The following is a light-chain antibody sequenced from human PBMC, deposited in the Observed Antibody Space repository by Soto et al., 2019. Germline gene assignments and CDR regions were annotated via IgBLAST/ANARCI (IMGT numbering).Light chain of an antibody. V-gene: IGKV3-11*01. CDR2: DVS. Sequence: EIVLTQSPATLSLSPGERATLSCRASQSVSSFLAWYQHKPGQAPRLLIYDVSTRAIGIPARFSGSGSGTDFTLTINNLEPEDLGVYFCQQRSSWPRLTFGGGTKVEIK. J-gene: IGKJ4*01. CDR3: QQRSSWPRLT. CDR1: QSVSSF.